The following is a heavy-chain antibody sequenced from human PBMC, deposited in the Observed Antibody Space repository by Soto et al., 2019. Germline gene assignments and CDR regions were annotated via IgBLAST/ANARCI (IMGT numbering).Heavy chain of an antibody. CDR2: IYPGDSDT. J-gene: IGHJ4*02. V-gene: IGHV5-51*03. CDR3: ARRVLRQDEFDY. CDR1: GYSFANYW. D-gene: IGHD5-12*01. Sequence: EVHLVQSGAEVKKPGESLKISCRGSGYSFANYWIAWVRQMPGKGLEWMGIIYPGDSDTRYSPSFQGQVTISADKSISTAYLQWSSLKASDTAMYYCARRVLRQDEFDYWGQGTLVTVSS.